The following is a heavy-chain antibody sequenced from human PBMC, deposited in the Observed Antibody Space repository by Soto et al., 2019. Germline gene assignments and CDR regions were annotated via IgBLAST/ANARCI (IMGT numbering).Heavy chain of an antibody. Sequence: PSETLSLTCAVSGDSISNGGYSWNWIRQPPGKGLEWIGYIYHSGGTDYNPSLKSRVTITVDSSNNQFSLKLNSVTAADTAVYYCARLSGSGYSFEFWVKGTLVTVSP. CDR3: ARLSGSGYSFEF. V-gene: IGHV4-30-2*01. CDR1: GDSISNGGYS. J-gene: IGHJ4*02. D-gene: IGHD3-22*01. CDR2: IYHSGGT.